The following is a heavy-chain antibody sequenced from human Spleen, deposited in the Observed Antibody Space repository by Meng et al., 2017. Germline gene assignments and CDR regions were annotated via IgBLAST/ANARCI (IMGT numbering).Heavy chain of an antibody. V-gene: IGHV1-2*06. J-gene: IGHJ4*02. CDR2: INPNNGDT. CDR1: GYTLTDYY. CDR3: ARDEDISAAGKLFGDY. D-gene: IGHD6-13*01. Sequence: QVQLGQSGAEVKKPGASVKVSCKASGYTLTDYYMHWVRQAPGQGLEWMGHINPNNGDTRYAQKFQGRVTMTRDTSISTAYMELSRLRSDDTAVYYCARDEDISAAGKLFGDYWGQGTLVTVSS.